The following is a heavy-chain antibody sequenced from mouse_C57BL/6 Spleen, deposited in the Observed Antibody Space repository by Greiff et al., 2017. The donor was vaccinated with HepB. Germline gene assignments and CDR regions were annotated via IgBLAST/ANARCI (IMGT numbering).Heavy chain of an antibody. V-gene: IGHV1-5*01. CDR2: IYPGNSDT. J-gene: IGHJ4*01. Sequence: EVQLQQSGTVLARPGASVKMSCKTSGYTFTSYWMHWVNQRPGQGLEWIGAIYPGNSDTSYNQKFKGKAKLTAVTSASTAYMELSSLTNEDSAVYYCTRSTTVVATPMDYWGQGTSVTVSS. CDR1: GYTFTSYW. D-gene: IGHD1-1*01. CDR3: TRSTTVVATPMDY.